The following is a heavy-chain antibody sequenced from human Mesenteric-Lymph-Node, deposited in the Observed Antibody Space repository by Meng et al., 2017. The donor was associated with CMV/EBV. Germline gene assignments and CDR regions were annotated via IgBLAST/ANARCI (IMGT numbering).Heavy chain of an antibody. CDR1: GASVSNINYF. V-gene: IGHV4-39*01. CDR3: ARHSRGGFDY. CDR2: SYYNGNT. Sequence: CAGSGASVSNINYFWGWIRQPPGKGLQWIGSSYYNGNTYYNPSLKSRVTISVDTTKNQVSLKLTSVTAADTAVYYCARHSRGGFDYWGQGTLVTVSS. J-gene: IGHJ4*02. D-gene: IGHD3-16*01.